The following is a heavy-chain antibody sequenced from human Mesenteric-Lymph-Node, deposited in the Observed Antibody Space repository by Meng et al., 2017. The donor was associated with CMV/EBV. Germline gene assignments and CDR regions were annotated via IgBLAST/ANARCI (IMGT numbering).Heavy chain of an antibody. D-gene: IGHD1-26*01. CDR1: GFTFSSYS. CDR2: ISSSSSYI. V-gene: IGHV3-21*01. CDR3: ASRVGVVGATHGAFDV. J-gene: IGHJ3*01. Sequence: GGSLRLSCAASGFTFSSYSMNWVRQAPGKGLEWVSSISSSSSYIYYADSVKGRFTISRDNAKNTLYLQMNSLRAEDTAVYHCASRVGVVGATHGAFDVWGQGTMVTVSS.